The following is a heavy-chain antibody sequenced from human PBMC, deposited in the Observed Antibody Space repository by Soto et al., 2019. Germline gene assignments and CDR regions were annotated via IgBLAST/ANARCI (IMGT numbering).Heavy chain of an antibody. J-gene: IGHJ5*02. Sequence: QVQLQESCPGLVKPSQTLSLTCTVSGGSISSGGYYWSWIRQHPGKGLEWIGYIYYSGSTYYNPSFKSRVTISVDTSKNQFSLKLSSVTAADTAVYYCARVKWGRNCSGGSCYPAKNWFDPWGQGTLVTVSS. V-gene: IGHV4-31*03. D-gene: IGHD2-15*01. CDR2: IYYSGST. CDR1: GGSISSGGYY. CDR3: ARVKWGRNCSGGSCYPAKNWFDP.